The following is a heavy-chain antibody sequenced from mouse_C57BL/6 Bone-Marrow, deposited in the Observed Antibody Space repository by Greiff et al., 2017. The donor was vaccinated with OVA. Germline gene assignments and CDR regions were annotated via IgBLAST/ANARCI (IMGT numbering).Heavy chain of an antibody. CDR3: ARRPVVARGYFDY. V-gene: IGHV1-82*01. CDR1: GYAFSSYW. Sequence: QVQLKESGPELVKPGASVKISCKASGYAFSSYWMNWVKQRPGKGLEWIGRIYPGDGDTNYNGKFKGKATLTADKSSSTAYMQLSSLTSEDSAVYFCARRPVVARGYFDYWGQGTTLTVSS. J-gene: IGHJ2*01. D-gene: IGHD1-1*01. CDR2: IYPGDGDT.